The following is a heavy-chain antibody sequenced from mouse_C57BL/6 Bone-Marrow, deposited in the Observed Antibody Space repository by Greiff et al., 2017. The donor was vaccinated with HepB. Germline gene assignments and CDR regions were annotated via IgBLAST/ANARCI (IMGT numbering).Heavy chain of an antibody. D-gene: IGHD4-1*01. CDR1: GYTFTDYE. Sequence: VQLQQSGAELVRPGASVRLSCKASGYTFTDYEMHWVKQTPVHGLEWIGAIDPETGGTAYNQKLKGKAILTADKSSSTAYRALRTQTPEDSAVFYYTRSCSNWDGDYWGQGTTLTVSS. J-gene: IGHJ2*01. CDR2: IDPETGGT. CDR3: TRSCSNWDGDY. V-gene: IGHV1-15*01.